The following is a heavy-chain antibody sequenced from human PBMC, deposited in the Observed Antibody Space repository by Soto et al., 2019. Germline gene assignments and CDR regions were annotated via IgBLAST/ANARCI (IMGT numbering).Heavy chain of an antibody. Sequence: GASVKVSCKASGCTFSSNAISWVRQAPGQGLEWMGGIIPIFGTANYAQKFQGRVTITADESTSTAYMELSSLRSEDTAVYYRARGGDIVLVPTAISWFDPWGQGTLVTVSS. CDR3: ARGGDIVLVPTAISWFDP. D-gene: IGHD2-2*01. CDR2: IIPIFGTA. CDR1: GCTFSSNA. J-gene: IGHJ5*02. V-gene: IGHV1-69*13.